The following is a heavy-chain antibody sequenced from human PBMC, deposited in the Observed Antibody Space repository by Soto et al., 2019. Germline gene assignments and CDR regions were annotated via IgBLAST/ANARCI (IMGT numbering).Heavy chain of an antibody. CDR1: GFTFSSYG. J-gene: IGHJ4*02. CDR3: AKEGVLLWFGAQGGDFDY. D-gene: IGHD3-10*01. V-gene: IGHV3-30*18. Sequence: GGSLRLSCAASGFTFSSYGMHWVRQAPGKGLEWVAVISYDGSNKYCADSVKGRFTISRDNSKNTLYLQMNSLRAEDTAVYYCAKEGVLLWFGAQGGDFDYWGQGTLVTVSS. CDR2: ISYDGSNK.